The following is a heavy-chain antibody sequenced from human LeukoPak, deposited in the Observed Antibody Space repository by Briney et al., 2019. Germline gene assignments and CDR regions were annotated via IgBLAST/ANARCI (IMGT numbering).Heavy chain of an antibody. D-gene: IGHD2-15*01. Sequence: ASVKDSCKASGYTFINYGISWVRQAPGQGLEWMGWISVYKGDTNYAQKFQGRVTMTTDKSTSTAYMELRSLRSDDTAVYFCARDRSNSDVWGQGTTVTVSS. CDR3: ARDRSNSDV. V-gene: IGHV1-18*01. CDR2: ISVYKGDT. J-gene: IGHJ6*02. CDR1: GYTFINYG.